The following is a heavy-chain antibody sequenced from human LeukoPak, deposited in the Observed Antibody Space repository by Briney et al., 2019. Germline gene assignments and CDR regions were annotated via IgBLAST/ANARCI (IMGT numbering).Heavy chain of an antibody. CDR3: ARDVRLQLVYHFDY. V-gene: IGHV3-30*04. J-gene: IGHJ4*02. Sequence: GRSLRLSCAASGFTFSSYAMHWVRQAPGKGLEWVAVISYDGSNKYYADSVKGRFTISRDNSKNTLYLQMNSLRAEDTAVYYCARDVRLQLVYHFDYWGQGTLVTVSS. CDR1: GFTFSSYA. D-gene: IGHD2-2*02. CDR2: ISYDGSNK.